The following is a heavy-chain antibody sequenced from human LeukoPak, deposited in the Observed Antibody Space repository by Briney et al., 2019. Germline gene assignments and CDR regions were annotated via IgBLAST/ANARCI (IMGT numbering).Heavy chain of an antibody. CDR3: ARDESEYAVAGTSFDY. D-gene: IGHD6-19*01. Sequence: GVSLRLSCAASGFTFSDYYMSWIRQAPGKGLEWVSYVSSSGSTIYYADSVKGRFTISRDNAKNSLYLQMNSLRAEDTAVYYCARDESEYAVAGTSFDYWGQGTLVTVSS. CDR1: GFTFSDYY. J-gene: IGHJ4*02. CDR2: VSSSGSTI. V-gene: IGHV3-11*01.